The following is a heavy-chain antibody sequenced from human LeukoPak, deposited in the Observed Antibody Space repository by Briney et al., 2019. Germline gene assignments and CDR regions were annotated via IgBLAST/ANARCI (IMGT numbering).Heavy chain of an antibody. CDR1: GGSISSYY. CDR2: IYTSGST. Sequence: SETLSLTYTVSGGSISSYYWSWIRQPAGKGLEWIGRIYTSGSTNYNPSLKSRVTISVDTSKNQFSLKLSSVTAADTAVYYCARAITMVRRPNNWFDPWGQGTLVTVSS. V-gene: IGHV4-4*07. CDR3: ARAITMVRRPNNWFDP. J-gene: IGHJ5*02. D-gene: IGHD3-10*01.